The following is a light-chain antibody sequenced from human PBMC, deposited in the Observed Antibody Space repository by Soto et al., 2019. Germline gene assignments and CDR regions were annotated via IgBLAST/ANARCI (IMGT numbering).Light chain of an antibody. V-gene: IGLV4-69*01. J-gene: IGLJ3*02. CDR3: QAWATGIVV. CDR1: SGHSSDA. Sequence: QPVLTQSPSASASLGASVKFTCTLSSGHSSDAIAWHQQQPEKGPRFLMKLNSDGSHTKGDGIPDRFSGSSSGAERYLTISSLQYEDEADYYCQAWATGIVVFGGGTKVTV. CDR2: LNSDGSH.